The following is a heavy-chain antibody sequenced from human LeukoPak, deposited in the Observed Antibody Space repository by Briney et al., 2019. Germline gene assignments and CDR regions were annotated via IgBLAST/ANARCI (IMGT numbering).Heavy chain of an antibody. CDR1: GGSISSGSYY. Sequence: PSQTLSLTCTVSGGSISSGSYYWRWIRQPGGKGLEWIGHIYTTGNTDYNPSLKSRVTISVDTSKNQFSLELSSVTAADTAGYYGARDGPYSNSKIDPWGQGTLVTVSS. D-gene: IGHD6-6*01. CDR2: IYTTGNT. V-gene: IGHV4-61*09. CDR3: ARDGPYSNSKIDP. J-gene: IGHJ5*02.